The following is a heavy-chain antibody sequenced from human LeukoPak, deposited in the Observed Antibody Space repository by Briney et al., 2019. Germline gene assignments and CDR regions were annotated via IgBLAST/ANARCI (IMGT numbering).Heavy chain of an antibody. Sequence: PSETLSLTCAVYGGSFSGYYWSCIRQPPGKGLECIGEINHSGSTNYNPSLKSRVTISVDTSKNQFSLKLSSVTAADTAVYYCARETMVRGVIIYWGQGTLVTVSS. CDR2: INHSGST. CDR1: GGSFSGYY. CDR3: ARETMVRGVIIY. J-gene: IGHJ4*02. D-gene: IGHD3-10*01. V-gene: IGHV4-34*01.